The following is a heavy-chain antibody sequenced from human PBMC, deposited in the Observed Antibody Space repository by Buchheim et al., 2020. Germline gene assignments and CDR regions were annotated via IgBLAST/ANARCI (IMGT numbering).Heavy chain of an antibody. CDR2: INHSGST. D-gene: IGHD3-10*01. Sequence: QVQLQESGPGLVKPSQTLSLTCTVSGGSIRSGGHYWSWIRQHPGKGLEWIGYINHSGSTNYNPSLKSRLTIPVHPSKNELSLRLSSVTAADTAVYYCARTDFGSGTSYSFDYWGQGTL. CDR3: ARTDFGSGTSYSFDY. V-gene: IGHV4-31*03. J-gene: IGHJ4*02. CDR1: GGSIRSGGHY.